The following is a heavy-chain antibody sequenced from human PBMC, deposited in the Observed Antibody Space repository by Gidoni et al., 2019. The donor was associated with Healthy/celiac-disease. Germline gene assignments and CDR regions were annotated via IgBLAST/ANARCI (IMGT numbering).Heavy chain of an antibody. J-gene: IGHJ6*02. CDR1: GYTFTNYA. Sequence: QVQLVQSGAEVKKPGASVTVSCRASGYTFTNYAIHWVRQAPGQRPEWMGWINAGNGDTKYSQKFQGRLAITRDTSASTAYMDLSSLRSEDTAVYYCARDRFYGGDSGYYYYYGMDVWGRGTTVTVSS. D-gene: IGHD2-21*02. V-gene: IGHV1-3*01. CDR2: INAGNGDT. CDR3: ARDRFYGGDSGYYYYYGMDV.